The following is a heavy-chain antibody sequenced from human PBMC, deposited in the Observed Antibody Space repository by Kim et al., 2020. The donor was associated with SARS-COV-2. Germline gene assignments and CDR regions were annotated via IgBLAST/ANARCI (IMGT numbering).Heavy chain of an antibody. V-gene: IGHV1-18*01. CDR3: ARSRGIMVISGMDV. CDR2: ISAYNGNT. D-gene: IGHD3-22*01. Sequence: ASVKVSCKASGYTFSSYGISWVRQAPGQGLEWMGWISAYNGNTKYAQMVQGRVTMTTDTTSNTADMELRSLRSDDSAVYYCARSRGIMVISGMDVWGQGTTVTVSS. CDR1: GYTFSSYG. J-gene: IGHJ6*02.